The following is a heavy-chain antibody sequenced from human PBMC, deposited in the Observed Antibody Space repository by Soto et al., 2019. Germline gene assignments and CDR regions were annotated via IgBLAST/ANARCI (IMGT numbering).Heavy chain of an antibody. CDR3: ARMTADTSSHYYAMDV. CDR2: IFSDAER. Sequence: GPTLVNPTETLTLTCTISGFSRSNGRMGVSWIRQSPGKALEWLAHIFSDAERSYSTSMQSRLTISTDTSGTQVVLTMTNMDPVDTGTHYCARMTADTSSHYYAMDVWRQGPTVTV. J-gene: IGHJ6*02. V-gene: IGHV2-26*03. CDR1: GFSRSNGRMG.